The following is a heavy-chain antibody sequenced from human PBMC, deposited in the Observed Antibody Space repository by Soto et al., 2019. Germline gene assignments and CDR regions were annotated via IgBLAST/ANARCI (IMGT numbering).Heavy chain of an antibody. CDR2: MNQDGSEK. J-gene: IGHJ1*01. Sequence: EVHLVESGGGLVQPGASLSLSCAASGFALNIFWMSWIRQAPGKGLEWVANMNQDGSEKYYVDSVKGRFRISRDNAKNSFYLQMDGLSVEDTAVYYCARDGPTTLLGQSYQFWGQGTLVTVSA. V-gene: IGHV3-7*01. CDR1: GFALNIFW. CDR3: ARDGPTTLLGQSYQF. D-gene: IGHD1-1*01.